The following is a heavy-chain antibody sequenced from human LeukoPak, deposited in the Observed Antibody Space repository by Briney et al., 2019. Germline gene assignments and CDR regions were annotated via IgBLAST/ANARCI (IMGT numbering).Heavy chain of an antibody. Sequence: ASVKVSCKASGYTFTGYYMHWVRQAPGQGLEWMGWINPNSGGTNYAQKLQGRVTMTTDTSTSTAYMELRSLRSDDTAVYYCARANEWELPYFDYWGQGTLVTVSS. CDR3: ARANEWELPYFDY. D-gene: IGHD1-26*01. CDR1: GYTFTGYY. J-gene: IGHJ4*02. V-gene: IGHV1-2*02. CDR2: INPNSGGT.